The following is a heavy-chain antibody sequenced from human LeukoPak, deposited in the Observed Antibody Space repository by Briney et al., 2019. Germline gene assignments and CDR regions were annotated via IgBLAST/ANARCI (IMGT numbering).Heavy chain of an antibody. V-gene: IGHV4-59*01. Sequence: KPSETLSLTCTVSGGSISSYYWSWIRQPPGKGLEYIGHIYYSGNTDYNPSLKSRVTISVDTSKNQFSLNLSSVTAADTAVYYCARHSYAFDIWGQGTMVTVSS. CDR1: GGSISSYY. CDR2: IYYSGNT. CDR3: ARHSYAFDI. J-gene: IGHJ3*02.